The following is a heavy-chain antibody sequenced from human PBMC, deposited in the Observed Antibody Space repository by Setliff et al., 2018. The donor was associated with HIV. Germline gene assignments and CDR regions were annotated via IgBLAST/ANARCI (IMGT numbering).Heavy chain of an antibody. V-gene: IGHV4-61*09. CDR2: IYTSGST. D-gene: IGHD6-13*01. J-gene: IGHJ4*02. Sequence: SETLSLTCTVSGGSIYSGTYYWSWIRQSAGKRLEWIGHIYTSGSTNYNPSLKSRVSMSVDTSKNQFSLNLSSVTAADTAVYYCASSGIGRLSIAAAGMWPHYWGQGTLVTVSS. CDR3: ASSGIGRLSIAAAGMWPHY. CDR1: GGSIYSGTYY.